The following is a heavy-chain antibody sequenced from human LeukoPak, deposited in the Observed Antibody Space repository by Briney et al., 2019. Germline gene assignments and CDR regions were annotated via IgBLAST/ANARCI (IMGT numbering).Heavy chain of an antibody. D-gene: IGHD3-9*01. Sequence: PGGSLRLSCAASEFTFNTYGMHWVRQAPGKGLEWVAVIWYDGSNKYYADSVKGRFTISRDNSNNTLYLQMNSLRAEDTAVYHCARGNHDADHPGYISVGSHGMDVWGQGTTVTVSS. CDR2: IWYDGSNK. V-gene: IGHV3-33*01. J-gene: IGHJ6*02. CDR3: ARGNHDADHPGYISVGSHGMDV. CDR1: EFTFNTYG.